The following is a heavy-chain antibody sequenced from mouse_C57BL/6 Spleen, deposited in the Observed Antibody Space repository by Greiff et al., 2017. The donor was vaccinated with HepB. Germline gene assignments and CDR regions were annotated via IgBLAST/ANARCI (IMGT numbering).Heavy chain of an antibody. CDR3: ARDYYDSSPAWFAY. D-gene: IGHD1-1*01. J-gene: IGHJ3*01. CDR1: GYTFTDYY. CDR2: INPYNGGT. V-gene: IGHV1-19*01. Sequence: EVQLQQSGPVLVKPGASVKMSCKASGYTFTDYYMNWVKQSHGKSLEWIGVINPYNGGTSYNQKFKGKATLTVDKSSSTAYMELNSLTSEDSAVYYCARDYYDSSPAWFAYWGQGTLVTVSA.